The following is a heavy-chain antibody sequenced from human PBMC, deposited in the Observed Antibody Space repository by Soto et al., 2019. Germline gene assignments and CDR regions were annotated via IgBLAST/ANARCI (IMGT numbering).Heavy chain of an antibody. Sequence: SETLSLTCTVSGGSISSGGYYWSWIRQHPGKGLEWIGYIYYSGSTYYNPSLRSRVTISVDTSKNQFSLKLSSVTAADTAVYYCARLDGIRGTTVWLYWGQGTLVTVSS. CDR3: ARLDGIRGTTVWLY. CDR2: IYYSGST. D-gene: IGHD1-7*01. CDR1: GGSISSGGYY. V-gene: IGHV4-31*03. J-gene: IGHJ4*02.